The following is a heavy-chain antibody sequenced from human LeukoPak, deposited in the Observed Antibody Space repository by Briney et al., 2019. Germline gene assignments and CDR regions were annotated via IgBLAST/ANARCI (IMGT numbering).Heavy chain of an antibody. CDR1: GFTFSSYA. CDR3: TKEHYGSGTSWFDR. D-gene: IGHD3-10*01. J-gene: IGHJ5*01. CDR2: ISGSGGST. V-gene: IGHV3-23*01. Sequence: GGSLRLSCAASGFTFSSYAMRWVRQAPGKGLEWVSAISGSGGSTYYADSVKGRFTISRDNSKNTLYLQMNSLRAEDTAVYYCTKEHYGSGTSWFDRWGQGTLVTVSS.